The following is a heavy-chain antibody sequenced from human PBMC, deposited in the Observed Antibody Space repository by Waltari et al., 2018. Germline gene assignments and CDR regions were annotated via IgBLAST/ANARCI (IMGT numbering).Heavy chain of an antibody. V-gene: IGHV4-61*02. J-gene: IGHJ3*02. Sequence: QVQLQESGPGLVKPSQTLSLTCTVSGGSISSGSYYWSWIRQPAGKGLEWIGRIYTSGSTNYNPSLKSRVTISVDTSKNQFSLKLSSVTAADTAVYYCARLVGPIGAFDIWGQGTMVTVSS. CDR2: IYTSGST. CDR1: GGSISSGSYY. D-gene: IGHD2-15*01. CDR3: ARLVGPIGAFDI.